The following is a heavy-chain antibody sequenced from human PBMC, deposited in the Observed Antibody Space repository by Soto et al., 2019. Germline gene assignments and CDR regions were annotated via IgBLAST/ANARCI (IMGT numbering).Heavy chain of an antibody. V-gene: IGHV3-30*03. J-gene: IGHJ6*02. CDR1: GFTFSSYG. Sequence: QVQLVESGGGVVQPGRSLRLSCAASGFTFSSYGMHWVRQAPGKGLEWVAVISSDGSNKYYADSVKGRFTISRDNSKNTLYLQMNSLRAEDTAVYYCATRGSSSSIRSYYYYGMDVWGQGTTVTVSS. CDR3: ATRGSSSSIRSYYYYGMDV. D-gene: IGHD6-6*01. CDR2: ISSDGSNK.